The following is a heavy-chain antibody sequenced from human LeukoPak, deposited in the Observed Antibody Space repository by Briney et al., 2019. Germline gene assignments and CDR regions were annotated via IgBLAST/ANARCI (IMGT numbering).Heavy chain of an antibody. D-gene: IGHD1-26*01. V-gene: IGHV4-59*08. J-gene: IGHJ4*02. CDR3: ARHSSGSYN. CDR2: IYYSGST. Sequence: SETLSLTCTVSGGSISSYYWSWIRQPPGKGLEWIGYIYYSGSTNYNPPLKSRVTMSVDTSKNQFSLKLSSVTAADTAVYYCARHSSGSYNWGQGTLVTVSS. CDR1: GGSISSYY.